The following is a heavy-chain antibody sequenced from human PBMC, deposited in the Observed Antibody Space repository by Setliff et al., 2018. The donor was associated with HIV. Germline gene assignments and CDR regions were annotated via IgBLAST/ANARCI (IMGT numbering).Heavy chain of an antibody. CDR2: ISGSGYP. J-gene: IGHJ3*01. CDR1: GFTFSTYA. CDR3: AKQRYYDGNDGFDV. D-gene: IGHD3-3*01. V-gene: IGHV3-23*01. Sequence: PGESLRLSCVASGFTFSTYAINWVRLAPGKGLEWVSSISGSGYPYYADSVKGRFTISRDNSKNTLFLQMDSLRAEDTALYYCAKQRYYDGNDGFDVWGQGTMVTVSS.